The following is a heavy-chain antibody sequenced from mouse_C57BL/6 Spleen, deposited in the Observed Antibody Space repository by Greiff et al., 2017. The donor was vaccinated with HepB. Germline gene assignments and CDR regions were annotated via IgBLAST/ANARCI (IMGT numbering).Heavy chain of an antibody. D-gene: IGHD2-4*01. J-gene: IGHJ4*01. CDR1: GFTFSSYG. Sequence: EVQVVESGGDLVKPGGSLKLSCAASGFTFSSYGMSWVRQTPDKRLEWVATISSGGSYTYYPDSVKGRFTISRDNAKNTLYLQMSSLKSEDTAMYYCARRGDYDVGAMDYWGQGTSVTVSS. V-gene: IGHV5-6*01. CDR2: ISSGGSYT. CDR3: ARRGDYDVGAMDY.